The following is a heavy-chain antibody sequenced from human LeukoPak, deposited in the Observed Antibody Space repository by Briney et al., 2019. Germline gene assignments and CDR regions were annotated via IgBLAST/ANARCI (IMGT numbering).Heavy chain of an antibody. CDR2: INPNSGGT. D-gene: IGHD1-26*01. V-gene: IGHV1-2*02. CDR1: GYTFTGYY. J-gene: IGHJ4*02. CDR3: ARVKLLSIVGATRNARPFDY. Sequence: ASVKVSCKASGYTFTGYYMHWVRQAPGQGLEWMGWINPNSGGTNYAQKFQGRVTMTRDTSTSTAYMELRSLRSDGTAVYYCARVKLLSIVGATRNARPFDYWGQGTLVTVSS.